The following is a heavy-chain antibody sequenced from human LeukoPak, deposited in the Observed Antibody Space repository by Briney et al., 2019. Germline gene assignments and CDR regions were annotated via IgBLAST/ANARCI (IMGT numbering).Heavy chain of an antibody. D-gene: IGHD3-10*01. CDR3: ASAGYYYGSGSYYNGPFDY. CDR2: IIPIFGTA. Sequence: GASVKVSCKASGGTFSSYAISWVRQAPGQGLEWMGRIIPIFGTANYAQKFQGRVTITTDESTSTAYMELSSLRSEDTAVYYCASAGYYYGSGSYYNGPFDYWGQGTLATVSS. CDR1: GGTFSSYA. J-gene: IGHJ4*02. V-gene: IGHV1-69*05.